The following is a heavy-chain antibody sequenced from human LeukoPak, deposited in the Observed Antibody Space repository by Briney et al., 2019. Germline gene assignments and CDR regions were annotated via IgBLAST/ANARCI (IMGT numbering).Heavy chain of an antibody. J-gene: IGHJ3*02. CDR2: INHSGST. CDR3: ARHHSRDGYNDDAFDI. D-gene: IGHD5-24*01. Sequence: SETLSLTCAVYGGSFSGYYWSWIRQPPGKGLEWIGEINHSGSTNYNPSLKSRVTISVDTSKNQFSLRLSSVTAADTAVYYCARHHSRDGYNDDAFDIWGQGTMVTVSS. V-gene: IGHV4-34*01. CDR1: GGSFSGYY.